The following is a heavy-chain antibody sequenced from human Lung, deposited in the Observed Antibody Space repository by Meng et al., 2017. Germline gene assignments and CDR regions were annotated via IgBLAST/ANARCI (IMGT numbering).Heavy chain of an antibody. CDR1: GFTFSNAW. Sequence: VDLVGSGGGLVKPGGSLRLSCEGTGFTFSNAWMTWVRQVPGKRLEWVGRIKSKPDGETIDYAAPVKGRFTISRDDSKNTVYLQMNSLKTEDTALYYCTGHIDYWGQGTLVTVSS. V-gene: IGHV3-15*01. CDR3: TGHIDY. J-gene: IGHJ4*02. CDR2: IKSKPDGETI.